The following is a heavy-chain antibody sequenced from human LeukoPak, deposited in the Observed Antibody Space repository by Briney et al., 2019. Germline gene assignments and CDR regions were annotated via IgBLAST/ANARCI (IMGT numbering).Heavy chain of an antibody. D-gene: IGHD6-19*01. CDR1: GYTFTGYY. CDR2: INPNSGGT. CDR3: ASLGYSSGWSYYFDY. J-gene: IGHJ4*02. Sequence: GASVKVSCKASGYTFTGYYMHWVRQAPGQGLEWMGWINPNSGGTNYAQKFQGRVTMTRDTSISTAYMELSRLRSDDTAVYYCASLGYSSGWSYYFDYWGQGTLVTVSS. V-gene: IGHV1-2*02.